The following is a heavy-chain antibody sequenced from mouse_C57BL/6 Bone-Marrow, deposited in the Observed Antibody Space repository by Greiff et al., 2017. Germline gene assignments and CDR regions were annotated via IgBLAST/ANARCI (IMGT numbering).Heavy chain of an antibody. Sequence: VQLQQSGAELARPGASVKLSCKASGYTFTSYGISWVKQRTGQGLEWIGGIYPRSGNTYYNEKFKGKATLTADKSSSTAYMELRSLTSEDSAVYFCARFAYSGPYWGQGTLVTVSA. CDR1: GYTFTSYG. CDR2: IYPRSGNT. J-gene: IGHJ3*01. CDR3: ARFAYSGPY. V-gene: IGHV1-81*01. D-gene: IGHD2-12*01.